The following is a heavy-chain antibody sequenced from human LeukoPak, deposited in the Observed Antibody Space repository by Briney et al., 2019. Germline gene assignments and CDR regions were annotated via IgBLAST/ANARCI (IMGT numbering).Heavy chain of an antibody. CDR2: ISAYNGNT. CDR3: ARAPPEGQWLVLIDY. V-gene: IGHV1-18*01. J-gene: IGHJ4*02. Sequence: ASVKVSCKASGYTFTSYGISWVRQAPGQGLEWVGWISAYNGNTNYAQKLQGRVTMTTDTSTSTAYMELRSLRSDDTAVYYCARAPPEGQWLVLIDYWGQGTLVTVSS. D-gene: IGHD6-19*01. CDR1: GYTFTSYG.